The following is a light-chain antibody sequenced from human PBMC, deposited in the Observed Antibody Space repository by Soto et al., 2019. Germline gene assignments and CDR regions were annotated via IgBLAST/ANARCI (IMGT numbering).Light chain of an antibody. V-gene: IGKV3-20*01. Sequence: EIVFTQSPGTLSLSPGEGATLSRRASQSVDSNYLAWYQQKPGQAPRLLIHGASDRGTGIPDRFSGSGSGTDFTLTISRLEPEDFAVYYCQKYGSSPPITFGQGTRLEIK. CDR2: GAS. CDR1: QSVDSNY. J-gene: IGKJ5*01. CDR3: QKYGSSPPIT.